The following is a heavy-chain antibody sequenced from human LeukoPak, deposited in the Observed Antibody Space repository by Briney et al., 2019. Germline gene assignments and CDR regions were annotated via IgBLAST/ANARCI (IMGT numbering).Heavy chain of an antibody. Sequence: GGSLRLSCAASGFTFRSYGMHWVRQAPGKGLEWVAVMSYDGSNKYYADSVKGRFTISRDNSKNTLYLQMNSLRAEDTAVYYCAKGGPHYGSGSYYAFHYWGQGTLVTVSS. D-gene: IGHD3-10*01. V-gene: IGHV3-30*18. J-gene: IGHJ4*02. CDR2: MSYDGSNK. CDR1: GFTFRSYG. CDR3: AKGGPHYGSGSYYAFHY.